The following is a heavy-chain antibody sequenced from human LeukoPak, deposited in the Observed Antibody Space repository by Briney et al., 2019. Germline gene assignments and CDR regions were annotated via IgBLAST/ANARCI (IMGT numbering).Heavy chain of an antibody. CDR3: ARHSIEATSWLLTSAGYGMDV. V-gene: IGHV4-59*08. CDR1: GGSISSYY. D-gene: IGHD3-9*01. Sequence: SETLSLTCTVSGGSISSYYWSWIRQPPGKGLEWIGYIYYSGSTNYNPSLKSRVTISVDTSKNQFSLKLSSVTAADTAVYYCARHSIEATSWLLTSAGYGMDVWGQGTTVTVSS. J-gene: IGHJ6*02. CDR2: IYYSGST.